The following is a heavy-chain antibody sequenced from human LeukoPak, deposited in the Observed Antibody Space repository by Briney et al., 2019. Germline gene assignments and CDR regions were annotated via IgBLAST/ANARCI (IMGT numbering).Heavy chain of an antibody. CDR1: GFTFSNYW. CDR3: ARLRTYGSDY. D-gene: IGHD3-10*01. Sequence: GGSLRLSCVASGFTFSNYWMHWVRQAPGKGLIRVSRINSDESDTTYADSVKGRFTISRDNAKNTLYLQMNSLRAEDTAVYYCARLRTYGSDYWDQGTLVTVSS. J-gene: IGHJ4*02. CDR2: INSDESDT. V-gene: IGHV3-74*01.